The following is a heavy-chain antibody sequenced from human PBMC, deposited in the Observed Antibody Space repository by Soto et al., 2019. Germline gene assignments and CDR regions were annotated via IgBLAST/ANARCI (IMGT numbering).Heavy chain of an antibody. CDR3: ARSYDFWSGYLYYYYYMDV. V-gene: IGHV1-8*01. CDR1: GYTFTSYD. J-gene: IGHJ6*03. CDR2: MNPNSGNT. Sequence: GASVKVSCKASGYTFTSYDINWVRQATGQGLEWMGWMNPNSGNTGYAQKFKGRVTMTRNTSISTAYMELSSLRSEDTAVYYCARSYDFWSGYLYYYYYMDVWGKGTTVTVSS. D-gene: IGHD3-3*01.